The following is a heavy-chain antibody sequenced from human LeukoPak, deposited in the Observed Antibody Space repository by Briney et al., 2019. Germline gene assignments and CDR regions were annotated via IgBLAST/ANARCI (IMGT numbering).Heavy chain of an antibody. V-gene: IGHV3-23*01. CDR3: AKYGSSGYYRFDY. D-gene: IGHD3-22*01. Sequence: GGSLRLSCAASGFTFGSYAMSWVRQAPGKGLEWVSAISGNSEYTYYADSVKGRFTISRDNSKRTLFLQMNSLRAEDTAVYYCAKYGSSGYYRFDYWGQGTLVTVSS. CDR1: GFTFGSYA. J-gene: IGHJ4*02. CDR2: ISGNSEYT.